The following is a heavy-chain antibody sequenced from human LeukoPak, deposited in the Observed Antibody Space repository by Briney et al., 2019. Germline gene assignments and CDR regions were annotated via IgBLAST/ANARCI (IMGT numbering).Heavy chain of an antibody. CDR1: GFTFEDYG. CDR3: ARGYGDYLY. D-gene: IGHD4-17*01. CDR2: INWDGGST. J-gene: IGHJ4*02. Sequence: GESLKISCGASGFTFEDYGMAWVRQAPGKGLEWVSAINWDGGSTGYADSVKGRFTISRDNAKKSLYLQMNSLRAEDTAFYYCARGYGDYLYWGQGTLVTVSS. V-gene: IGHV3-20*04.